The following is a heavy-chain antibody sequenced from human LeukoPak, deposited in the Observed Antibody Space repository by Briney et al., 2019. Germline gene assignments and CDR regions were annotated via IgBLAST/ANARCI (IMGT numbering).Heavy chain of an antibody. D-gene: IGHD6-6*01. J-gene: IGHJ5*02. Sequence: GASVKDSCRVSGYTLTELSMHWVRQAPGKGLEWMGGFDPEDGETIYAQKFQGRVTMTEDTSTDTAYMELSSLRSGDTAVYYCATVKYSSSSDGYNWFDPWGQGTLVTVSS. CDR3: ATVKYSSSSDGYNWFDP. V-gene: IGHV1-24*01. CDR2: FDPEDGET. CDR1: GYTLTELS.